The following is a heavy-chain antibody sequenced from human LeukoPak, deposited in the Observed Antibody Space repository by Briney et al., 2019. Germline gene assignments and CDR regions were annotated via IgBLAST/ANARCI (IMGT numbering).Heavy chain of an antibody. CDR1: GGSTSSSSYY. CDR2: IYYSGST. Sequence: SETLSLTCTVSGGSTSSSSYYWGWIRQPPGKGLEWIGSIYYSGSTYYNPSLKSRVTISVDTSKNQFSLKLSSVTAADTAVYYCARLSYYDSSGVYWGQGTVVTVSS. CDR3: ARLSYYDSSGVY. J-gene: IGHJ4*02. D-gene: IGHD3-22*01. V-gene: IGHV4-39*01.